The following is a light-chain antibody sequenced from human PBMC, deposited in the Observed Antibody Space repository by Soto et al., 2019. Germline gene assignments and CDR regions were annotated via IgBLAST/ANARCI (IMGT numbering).Light chain of an antibody. V-gene: IGLV2-14*01. CDR3: SSYTRSSTPLSV. CDR1: SSDVGGYNY. Sequence: QSVLTQPASVSGSPGQSITISCTGTSSDVGGYNYVSWYQQHPGKAPKLMIYEVSNRPSGVSNRFSGSKSGNTASLTISGLQAENEADYYCSSYTRSSTPLSVFCGVTKLTVL. J-gene: IGLJ3*02. CDR2: EVS.